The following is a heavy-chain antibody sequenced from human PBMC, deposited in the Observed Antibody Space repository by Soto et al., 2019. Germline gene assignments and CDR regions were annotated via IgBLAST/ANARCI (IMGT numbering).Heavy chain of an antibody. CDR2: IRSKAYGGTT. J-gene: IGHJ6*02. Sequence: EVQLVESGGGLVKPGRSLRLSCTASGFTFGDYAMSWFRQAPGKGLEWVGFIRSKAYGGTTEYAASVKGRFTISRDESNSIAHMQMNSVKPDAAAVYYCTRVETDTLVGATHPGLYGMDVWGQGTTVTVSS. V-gene: IGHV3-49*05. CDR3: TRVETDTLVGATHPGLYGMDV. CDR1: GFTFGDYA. D-gene: IGHD1-26*01.